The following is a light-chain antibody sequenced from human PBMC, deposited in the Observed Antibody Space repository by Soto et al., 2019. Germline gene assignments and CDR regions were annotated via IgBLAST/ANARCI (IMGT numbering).Light chain of an antibody. CDR3: QLYGISPH. CDR2: GAS. J-gene: IGKJ5*01. Sequence: EIVLTQSPGTLSLSPGERVTLSCRASQSLSSSYLAWYQQKPGQAPRLLIYGASSRATGIPDRFSGSGSGTDFTLTISRLEPEDFAVYYCQLYGISPHFGQGTRLEIK. V-gene: IGKV3-20*01. CDR1: QSLSSSY.